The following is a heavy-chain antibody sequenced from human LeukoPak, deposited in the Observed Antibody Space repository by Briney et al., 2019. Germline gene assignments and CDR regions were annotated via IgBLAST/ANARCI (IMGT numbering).Heavy chain of an antibody. D-gene: IGHD3-10*01. V-gene: IGHV4-39*01. CDR3: ARHAMYYGSGSYFFDY. Sequence: PSETLSLTCTVSGGSISSSSYYWGWIRQPPGKGLEGIGSIYYSGSTYYNPSLKSRVTISVDTSKNQFSLKLSSVTAADTAVYYCARHAMYYGSGSYFFDYWGQGTLVTVSS. CDR2: IYYSGST. J-gene: IGHJ4*02. CDR1: GGSISSSSYY.